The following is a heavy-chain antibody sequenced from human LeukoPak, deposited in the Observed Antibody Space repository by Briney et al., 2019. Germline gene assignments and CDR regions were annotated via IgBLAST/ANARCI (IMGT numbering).Heavy chain of an antibody. D-gene: IGHD2-15*01. V-gene: IGHV1-18*04. Sequence: ASVTVSFKASGCTFTSYGISWVRQAPGQGLEWMGWISAYNGNTNYPQKLQGRVTMTTDTSTSTAYMELSSLRSDDTAVYYCARVGSGRVVAATSYYYYYGMDVWGKGTTVTVSS. CDR2: ISAYNGNT. CDR1: GCTFTSYG. CDR3: ARVGSGRVVAATSYYYYYGMDV. J-gene: IGHJ6*04.